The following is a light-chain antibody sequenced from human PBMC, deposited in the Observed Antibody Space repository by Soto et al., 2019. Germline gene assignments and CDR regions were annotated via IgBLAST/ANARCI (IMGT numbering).Light chain of an antibody. CDR3: QQYYSSHQR. CDR1: QDISNY. V-gene: IGKV1-8*01. CDR2: AAS. J-gene: IGKJ1*01. Sequence: AIRMTQSPSSFSASTGDRVTITCRASQDISNYLAWYQQKAGKPPKLLMYAASTLQSGVPSRFSGSGSGTDFTLTIRSLQYEDFGTYYCQQYYSSHQRLGQWTKVDIK.